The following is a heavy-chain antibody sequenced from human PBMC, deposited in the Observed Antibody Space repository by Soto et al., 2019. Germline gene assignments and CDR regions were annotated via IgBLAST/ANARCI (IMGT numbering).Heavy chain of an antibody. V-gene: IGHV1-2*02. J-gene: IGHJ3*02. CDR1: GYTFTGYY. CDR3: ARVAYSSSWWGDACDI. D-gene: IGHD6-13*01. CDR2: INPNSGGT. Sequence: ASVKVSCKASGYTFTGYYMHWVRQAPGQGLEWMGWINPNSGGTNYAQKFQGRVTTTRDTSISTAYMELSRLRSDDTAVYYCARVAYSSSWWGDACDIWGQGTRVTV.